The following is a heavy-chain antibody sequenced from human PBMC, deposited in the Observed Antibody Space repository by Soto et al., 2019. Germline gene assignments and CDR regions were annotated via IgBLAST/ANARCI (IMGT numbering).Heavy chain of an antibody. D-gene: IGHD6-6*01. V-gene: IGHV3-30-3*01. CDR2: ISYDGSNK. CDR1: GFTFSSYA. CDR3: ARSSSIAARALISSLYYFDY. J-gene: IGHJ4*02. Sequence: PGGSLRLSCAASGFTFSSYAMHWVRQAPGKGLEWVAVISYDGSNKYYADSVKGRFTISRDNSKNTLYLQMNSLRAEDTAVYYCARSSSIAARALISSLYYFDYWGQGTLVTVSS.